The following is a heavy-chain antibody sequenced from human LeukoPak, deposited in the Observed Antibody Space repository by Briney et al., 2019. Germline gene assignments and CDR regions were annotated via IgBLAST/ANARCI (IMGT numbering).Heavy chain of an antibody. Sequence: AGGSLRLSCAASGFIFNSYGMSWVRQAPGKGLEWVSAISGSGGSTYYADSVKGRFTISRDNSKNTLYLQMNSLRAEDTAVYYCAKDFRIVGATLFDYWGQGTLVTVSS. CDR2: ISGSGGST. CDR1: GFIFNSYG. D-gene: IGHD1-26*01. J-gene: IGHJ4*02. V-gene: IGHV3-23*01. CDR3: AKDFRIVGATLFDY.